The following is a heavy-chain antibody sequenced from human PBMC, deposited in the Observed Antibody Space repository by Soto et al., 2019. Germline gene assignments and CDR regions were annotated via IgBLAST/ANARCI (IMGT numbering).Heavy chain of an antibody. J-gene: IGHJ4*02. D-gene: IGHD6-19*01. CDR3: AKDLGSSGWYFDY. CDR1: GFTFSNYA. CDR2: ISGTGGSA. Sequence: EVQLLESGGGLVQPGGSLRLSCAASGFTFSNYAMSWVRQAPGKGLEWVSSISGTGGSAFYADSVKGRFTISRDNSKNTLYLQMNSLRAEDTAVYYCAKDLGSSGWYFDYWGQGTLVTVSS. V-gene: IGHV3-23*01.